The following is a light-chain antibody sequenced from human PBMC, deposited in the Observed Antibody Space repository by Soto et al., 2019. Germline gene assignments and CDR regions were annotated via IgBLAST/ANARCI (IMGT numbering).Light chain of an antibody. CDR1: QSVLYRSNNKNY. CDR2: WAS. J-gene: IGKJ5*01. V-gene: IGKV4-1*01. CDR3: QQYYSTPLT. Sequence: DIVMTQSPDSLTVSPGEGATINCKSSQSVLYRSNNKNYLAWYQQKPGQPPRLLIYWASTRESGVPDRFSGSGSGTDFALTICSLQAEDVAVYYCQQYYSTPLTFGQGTRLEIK.